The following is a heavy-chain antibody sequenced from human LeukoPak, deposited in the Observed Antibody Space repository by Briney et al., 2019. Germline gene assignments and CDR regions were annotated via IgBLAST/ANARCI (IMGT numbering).Heavy chain of an antibody. CDR2: IYHSGST. CDR3: ASIGYCSGGSCWGDWFDP. V-gene: IGHV4-30-2*01. CDR1: GGSISSGDYY. J-gene: IGHJ5*02. Sequence: SETLSLTCTVSGGSISSGDYYWSWIRQPPGKGLEWIGYIYHSGSTYYNPSLKSRVTISVDRSKNQFSLKLSSVTAADTAVYYCASIGYCSGGSCWGDWFDPWGQGTLVTVSS. D-gene: IGHD2-15*01.